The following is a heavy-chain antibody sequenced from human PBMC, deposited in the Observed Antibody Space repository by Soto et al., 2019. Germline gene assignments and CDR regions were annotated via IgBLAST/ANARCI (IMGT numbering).Heavy chain of an antibody. V-gene: IGHV3-53*04. CDR2: IYSGGST. Sequence: PGGSLRLSCAASGFTVSSNYMSWVRQAPGKGLEWVSVIYSGGSTYYADSVKGRFTISRHNSKNTLYLQMNSLRAEDTAVYYCASASPAAPPRYYYCMDVCGQGTTVAGSS. J-gene: IGHJ6*02. CDR3: ASASPAAPPRYYYCMDV. CDR1: GFTVSSNY.